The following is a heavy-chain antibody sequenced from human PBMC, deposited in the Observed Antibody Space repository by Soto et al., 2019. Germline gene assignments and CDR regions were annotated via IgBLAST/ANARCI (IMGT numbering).Heavy chain of an antibody. D-gene: IGHD3-10*01. Sequence: SVKVSCKASGGTFSSYAISWVRQAPGQGLEWMGGIIPIFGTANYAQKFQGRVTITADESTSTAYMELSSLRSEDTAVYYCASQYYYGSGSYFFDYWGQGTLVTVSS. CDR3: ASQYYYGSGSYFFDY. V-gene: IGHV1-69*13. J-gene: IGHJ4*02. CDR2: IIPIFGTA. CDR1: GGTFSSYA.